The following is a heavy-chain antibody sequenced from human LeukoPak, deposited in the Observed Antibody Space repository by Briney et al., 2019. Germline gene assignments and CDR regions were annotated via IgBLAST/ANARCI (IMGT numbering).Heavy chain of an antibody. Sequence: ASVKVSCKASGGTFSSYPISWVRQAPGQGLEWMGGIVPIFGAVNYAQKFQGRVTITADESTSTAYMELSSLRSEDTAVYYCARLWSYYDNSGFFEDYWGQGTLVTVSS. V-gene: IGHV1-69*13. J-gene: IGHJ4*02. CDR2: IVPIFGAV. CDR1: GGTFSSYP. D-gene: IGHD3-22*01. CDR3: ARLWSYYDNSGFFEDY.